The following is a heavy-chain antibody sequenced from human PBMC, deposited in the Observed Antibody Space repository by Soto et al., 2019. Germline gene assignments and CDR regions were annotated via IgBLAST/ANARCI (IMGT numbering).Heavy chain of an antibody. CDR2: FYPGDSDA. J-gene: IGHJ6*02. V-gene: IGHV5-51*01. CDR1: GYRFTNYW. D-gene: IGHD2-21*01. Sequence: PGESLKISCKGSGYRFTNYWIAWVRQMPGKGLEWMGVFYPGDSDARYNPSLEGQVTFSADKSISTAYLQWSSLKASDTAMYYCARHMDCSGRDCSPGYYYGTDVWGQGTTVTVSS. CDR3: ARHMDCSGRDCSPGYYYGTDV.